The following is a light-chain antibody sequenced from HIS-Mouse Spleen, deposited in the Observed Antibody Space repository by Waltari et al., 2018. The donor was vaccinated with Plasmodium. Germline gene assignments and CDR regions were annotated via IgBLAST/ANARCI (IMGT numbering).Light chain of an antibody. V-gene: IGLV2-8*01. CDR2: EVS. CDR1: SSDVGGYNY. CDR3: SSYAGSNNLV. Sequence: QSALTQPPSASGSPGQSFTISCTGTSSDVGGYNYVSWYQQQPGKAPKLMIYEVSKRPSGVPDRFSGSKSGNTASLTVSGLQAEDEADYYCSSYAGSNNLVFGGGTKLTVL. J-gene: IGLJ2*01.